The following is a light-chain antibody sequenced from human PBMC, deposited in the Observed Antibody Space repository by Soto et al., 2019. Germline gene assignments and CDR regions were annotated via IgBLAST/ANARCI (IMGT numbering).Light chain of an antibody. J-gene: IGKJ1*01. V-gene: IGKV3-11*01. Sequence: EIVLTQSPGTLSLSPGERATLSCRASQSVDRSYLAWYQQKPGQAPRLLIYDASNRATGIPARFSGSGSGTDFTLTISSLESEDFAVYYCQQYNNWPRTFGQGTKVDIK. CDR1: QSVDRSY. CDR3: QQYNNWPRT. CDR2: DAS.